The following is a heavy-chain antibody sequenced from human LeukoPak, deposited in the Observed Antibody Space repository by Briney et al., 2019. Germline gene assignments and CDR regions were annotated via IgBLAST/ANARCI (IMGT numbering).Heavy chain of an antibody. CDR1: GYTFTGYY. CDR3: ARERGTLAVAGDAVDI. V-gene: IGHV1-2*02. CDR2: INPNSGGT. Sequence: PLASVKVSCKASGYTFTGYYMHWVRQAPGEGLEWMGWINPNSGGTKYAQKFQGRVTMTRDTSINTAYMEVRRLTSDDTAVYYRARERGTLAVAGDAVDIWGQGTMVTVSS. D-gene: IGHD6-19*01. J-gene: IGHJ3*02.